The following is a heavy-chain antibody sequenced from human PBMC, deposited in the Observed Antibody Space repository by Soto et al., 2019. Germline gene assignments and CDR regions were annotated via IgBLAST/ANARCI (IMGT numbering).Heavy chain of an antibody. CDR1: GGSISSSGYY. D-gene: IGHD2-15*01. CDR3: ARRNCGGGSCYPDY. CDR2: VSYGGGT. V-gene: IGHV4-39*01. Sequence: QLQLQESGPGLVKPSETLSLTCTVSGGSISSSGYYWGWIRQPPGKGLEWIGSVSYGGGTYYNPSLKSRVTISVDTSKNQFSLKLNSVTAADTAVYYCARRNCGGGSCYPDYWGQGTLVTVSS. J-gene: IGHJ4*02.